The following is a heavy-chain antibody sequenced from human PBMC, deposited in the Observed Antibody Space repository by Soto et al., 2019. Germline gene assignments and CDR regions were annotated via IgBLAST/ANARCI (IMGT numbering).Heavy chain of an antibody. CDR2: ISYDGGKR. V-gene: IGHV3-30*18. CDR3: AKARVRIVGANSFDY. CDR1: GFTFSSYG. D-gene: IGHD1-26*01. J-gene: IGHJ4*02. Sequence: PGGSLRLSCAASGFTFSSYGMHWVRQAPGKGLEWVALISYDGGKRYYADSVRGRLIISRDNSKDTLYLQMNSLGPDDSAVYFCAKARVRIVGANSFDYWGQGT.